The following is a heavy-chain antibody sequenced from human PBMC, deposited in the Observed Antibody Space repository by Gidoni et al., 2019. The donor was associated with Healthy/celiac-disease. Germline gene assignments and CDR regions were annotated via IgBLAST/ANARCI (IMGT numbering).Heavy chain of an antibody. V-gene: IGHV5-51*01. D-gene: IGHD2-2*01. Sequence: EVQLVQSGAEVKKPGESLKISCTGSGYSFTSYWIGLVRQMPGKDLEWMGIIYPGDSDTRYSPSFQGQVTISADKSISTAYLQWSSLKASDTAMYYCARVPAAISYYYYMDVWGKGTTVTVSS. CDR2: IYPGDSDT. CDR3: ARVPAAISYYYYMDV. CDR1: GYSFTSYW. J-gene: IGHJ6*03.